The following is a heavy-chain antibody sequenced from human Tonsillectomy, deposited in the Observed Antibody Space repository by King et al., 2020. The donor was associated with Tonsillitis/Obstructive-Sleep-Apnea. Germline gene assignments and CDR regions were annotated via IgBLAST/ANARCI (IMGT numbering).Heavy chain of an antibody. Sequence: VQLVESGGSFVQPGGSLKLFCAASGINFSSYTIALGRPAPGKGLDWVSGIRCTCRTYYADSVKGRFNNSRYNSKNTLFLQMNSLTAEDTAVYYCAKTDGGDYFYMDVWGKGTTVTVSS. CDR2: IRCTCRT. J-gene: IGHJ6*03. CDR3: AKTDGGDYFYMDV. D-gene: IGHD3-16*01. V-gene: IGHV3-23*04. CDR1: GINFSSYT.